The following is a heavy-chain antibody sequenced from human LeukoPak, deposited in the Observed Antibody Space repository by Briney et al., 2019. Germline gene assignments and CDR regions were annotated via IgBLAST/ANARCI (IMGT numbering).Heavy chain of an antibody. D-gene: IGHD5-18*01. J-gene: IGHJ4*02. CDR3: AKGGYTWGGDSLLDY. CDR2: IRYDGSKE. CDR1: GFTFSSYS. Sequence: GGSLRLSCAASGFTFSSYSMNWVRQAPGKGLEWVAFIRYDGSKEYYADSVKGRFTISRDNSMNTLYLQMNSLRTEDTAVYYCAKGGYTWGGDSLLDYWGQGTLVTVSS. V-gene: IGHV3-30*02.